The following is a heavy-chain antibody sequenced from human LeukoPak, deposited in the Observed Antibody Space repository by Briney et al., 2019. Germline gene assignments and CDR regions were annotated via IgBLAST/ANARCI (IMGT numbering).Heavy chain of an antibody. Sequence: ASVKVSCKASGYTFTGYYIHWVRQAPGQGLEWMGWIDPNSGDTNYAQKFQGRVTMTRDTSMSTTYMELKRLRSDDTAVYYCARDLGISGWYAPPLGYFDYWGQGTLLTVSS. V-gene: IGHV1-2*02. J-gene: IGHJ4*02. D-gene: IGHD6-19*01. CDR3: ARDLGISGWYAPPLGYFDY. CDR2: IDPNSGDT. CDR1: GYTFTGYY.